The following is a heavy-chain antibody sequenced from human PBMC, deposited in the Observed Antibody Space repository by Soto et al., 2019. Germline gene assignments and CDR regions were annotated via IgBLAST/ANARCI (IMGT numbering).Heavy chain of an antibody. CDR1: GDTFTDYY. CDR2: VNPSGGHT. Sequence: QVQLVQSGAEVKKPGASVRVSCKASGDTFTDYYIHWVRQAPGQGLEWMGTVNPSGGHTTYAQHFLGRMTMTRDTSTSTLYMELTSLTSEDTAVYYCARGGHVVVVTAALDFWGQGTLVTVSS. CDR3: ARGGHVVVVTAALDF. J-gene: IGHJ4*02. V-gene: IGHV1-46*01. D-gene: IGHD2-21*02.